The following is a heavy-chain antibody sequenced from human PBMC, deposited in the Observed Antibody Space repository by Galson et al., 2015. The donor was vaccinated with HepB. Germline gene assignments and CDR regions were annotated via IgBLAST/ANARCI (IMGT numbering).Heavy chain of an antibody. CDR3: AKDQQQLVVMDAYDI. J-gene: IGHJ3*02. CDR2: ISYDGNNK. CDR1: GFSFSSYG. Sequence: SLRLSCAASGFSFSSYGMHWVRQAPDKGLEWVAVISYDGNNKFYVNFVKGRFTISRDNSKNTLYLQMNSLRAEDTAVYYCAKDQQQLVVMDAYDIWGQGTMVTVSS. D-gene: IGHD6-13*01. V-gene: IGHV3-30*18.